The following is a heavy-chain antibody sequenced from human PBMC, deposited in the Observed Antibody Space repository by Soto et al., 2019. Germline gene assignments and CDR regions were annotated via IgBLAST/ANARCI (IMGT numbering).Heavy chain of an antibody. V-gene: IGHV4-39*01. CDR3: ASPAGADYTFDY. J-gene: IGHJ4*02. CDR1: GGSITSSSYY. D-gene: IGHD4-4*01. CDR2: IYYRGST. Sequence: SETLSLTCAVSGGSITSSSYYWGWIRQAPGRGLEWIGTIYYRGSTYYNPSLESRVTISADTSKNQLSLNLRSVTAADTAVYYCASPAGADYTFDYWGKGILVTVPS.